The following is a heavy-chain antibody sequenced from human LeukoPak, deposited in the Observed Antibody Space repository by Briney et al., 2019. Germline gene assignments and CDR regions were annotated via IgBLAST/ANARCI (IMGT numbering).Heavy chain of an antibody. CDR2: ISGSGGST. D-gene: IGHD7-27*01. V-gene: IGHV3-23*01. CDR3: AKGLGNWGPGDAFDI. Sequence: PGGSLRLSCAASGFTFSSYAMSWVRQAPGKGLEWVSGISGSGGSTYYADSVKGRFSISRDNSKNTLYLQMNSLRAEDTAVYYCAKGLGNWGPGDAFDIWGQGTMVTVSS. CDR1: GFTFSSYA. J-gene: IGHJ3*02.